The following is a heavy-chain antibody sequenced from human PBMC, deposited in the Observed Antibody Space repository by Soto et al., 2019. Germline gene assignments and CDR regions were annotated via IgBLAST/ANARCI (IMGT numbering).Heavy chain of an antibody. Sequence: GASVKVSCKTSGHTFKSYALHWVRQAPGQRLEWMGWINAGNSNTKYSQNFQDRVTITWDTTASTAYMELTSLRSEDTAVYYCARDGTWFGELFLRGFLYYYGMDVWGQGTTVTVSS. J-gene: IGHJ6*02. V-gene: IGHV1-3*01. CDR2: INAGNSNT. CDR1: GHTFKSYA. D-gene: IGHD3-10*01. CDR3: ARDGTWFGELFLRGFLYYYGMDV.